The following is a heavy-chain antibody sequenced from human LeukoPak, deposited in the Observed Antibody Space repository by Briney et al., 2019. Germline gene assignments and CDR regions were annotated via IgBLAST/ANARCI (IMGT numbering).Heavy chain of an antibody. V-gene: IGHV4-59*01. CDR2: IYYTGST. CDR1: GGSISSYS. Sequence: SETLSLTCTVSGGSISSYSWSWIRQPPGKGLVWIGYIYYTGSTNYNPSLKSRVTISVDPSKNQFSLKLSSVTAADTAVYYCAREVITMVRGVIVTSRFDYWGQGTLVTVSS. CDR3: AREVITMVRGVIVTSRFDY. D-gene: IGHD3-10*01. J-gene: IGHJ4*02.